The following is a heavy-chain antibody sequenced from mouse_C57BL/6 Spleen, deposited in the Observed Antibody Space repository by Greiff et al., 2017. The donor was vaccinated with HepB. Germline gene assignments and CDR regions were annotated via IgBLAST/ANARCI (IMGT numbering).Heavy chain of an antibody. CDR3: TRELRQGYAMDY. J-gene: IGHJ4*01. V-gene: IGHV5-9-1*02. Sequence: EVKVVESGEGLVKPGGSLKLSCAASGFTFSSYAMSWVRQTPEKRLEWVAYISSGGDYIYYADTVKGRFTISRDNARNTLYLQMSSLKSEDTAMYYCTRELRQGYAMDYWGQGTSVTVSS. CDR2: ISSGGDYI. D-gene: IGHD1-1*01. CDR1: GFTFSSYA.